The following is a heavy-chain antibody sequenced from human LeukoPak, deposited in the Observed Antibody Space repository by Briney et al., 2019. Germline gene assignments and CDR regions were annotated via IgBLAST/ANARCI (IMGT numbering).Heavy chain of an antibody. Sequence: GGSLRLSCAASGFTFSSYEMNWVRQAPGKGLEWVSYISSSGSTIYYADSVKGRFTISRDNSKNTLYLQMNSLRAEDTAVYYCAKDHYSSGWYSFDPWGQGTLVTVSS. D-gene: IGHD6-19*01. J-gene: IGHJ5*02. CDR2: ISSSGSTI. V-gene: IGHV3-48*03. CDR3: AKDHYSSGWYSFDP. CDR1: GFTFSSYE.